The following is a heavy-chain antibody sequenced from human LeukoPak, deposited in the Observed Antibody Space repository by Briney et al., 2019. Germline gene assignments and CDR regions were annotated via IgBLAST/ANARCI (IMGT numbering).Heavy chain of an antibody. V-gene: IGHV3-21*01. Sequence: PGGSLRLSCAASGFTFSSYSMNWVRQAPGKGLEWVSSISSSSSYIFYADSVKGRFTISRDNAKNSLYLQMNSLRAEDTAVYYCARASKYSFGEFDYWGQGTLVTVSS. CDR2: ISSSSSYI. J-gene: IGHJ4*02. CDR1: GFTFSSYS. D-gene: IGHD3-10*01. CDR3: ARASKYSFGEFDY.